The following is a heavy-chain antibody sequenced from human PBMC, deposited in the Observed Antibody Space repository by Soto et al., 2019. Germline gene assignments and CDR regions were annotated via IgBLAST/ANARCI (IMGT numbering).Heavy chain of an antibody. CDR2: FYYSGNT. V-gene: IGHV4-39*01. CDR1: GGPISSNSYY. D-gene: IGHD4-17*01. Sequence: QLQLQESGPGLVKPSETLSLTCSVSGGPISSNSYYWGWIRQPPGKGLEWIGSFYYSGNTYYNPSLKSRVTISVDTSKNQFSLKLSSVTAADTAVYYCARHKSDYAIPNWFDPWGQGTLVTVSS. CDR3: ARHKSDYAIPNWFDP. J-gene: IGHJ5*02.